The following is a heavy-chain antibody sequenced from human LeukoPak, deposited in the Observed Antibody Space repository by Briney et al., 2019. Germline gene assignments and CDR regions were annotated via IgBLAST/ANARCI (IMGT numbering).Heavy chain of an antibody. Sequence: GGSLRLSCAASGSIFSNYAMSWIRQGPVKGLEWVSSISASGDVIFLVDSVKGRFIVSRDNSQNTLSLQMNSLRVEDTAIYYCVGSGNSAHWGQGTLVTVSS. CDR3: VGSGNSAH. D-gene: IGHD1-7*01. CDR1: GSIFSNYA. V-gene: IGHV3-23*01. CDR2: ISASGDVI. J-gene: IGHJ4*02.